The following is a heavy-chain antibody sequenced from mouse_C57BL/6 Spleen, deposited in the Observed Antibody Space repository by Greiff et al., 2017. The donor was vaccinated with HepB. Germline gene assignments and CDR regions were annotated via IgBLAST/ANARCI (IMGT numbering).Heavy chain of an antibody. V-gene: IGHV1-9*01. CDR2: ILPGSGST. J-gene: IGHJ1*03. CDR1: GYTFTGYW. CDR3: AREGTVITTVREYFDV. D-gene: IGHD1-1*01. Sequence: QVQLQQSGAELMKPGASVKLSCKATGYTFTGYWIEWVKQRPGHGLEWIGEILPGSGSTNYNEKFKGKATFTADTSSNTAYMQLSSLTTEDSAIYYCAREGTVITTVREYFDVWGTGTTVTVSS.